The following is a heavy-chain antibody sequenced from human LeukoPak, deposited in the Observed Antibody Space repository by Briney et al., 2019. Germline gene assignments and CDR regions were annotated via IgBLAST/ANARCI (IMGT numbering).Heavy chain of an antibody. Sequence: PSETLSLTCTVSGDSISSYYWSWVRHPPGKGLEWIGYIYYSGNTNYNPSLKSRVTISVDTSKNQFSLKLSSVTAAGTAVYYCARGPLYDFWAGYYYYYMDVWGKGTTVTVSS. V-gene: IGHV4-59*01. D-gene: IGHD3-3*01. CDR1: GDSISSYY. CDR2: IYYSGNT. J-gene: IGHJ6*03. CDR3: ARGPLYDFWAGYYYYYMDV.